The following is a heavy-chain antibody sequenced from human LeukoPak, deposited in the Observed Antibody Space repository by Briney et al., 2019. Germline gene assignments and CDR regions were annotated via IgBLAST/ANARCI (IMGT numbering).Heavy chain of an antibody. Sequence: PGGSLRLSCAASGFTFSSYGMHWVRQAPGKGLEWVAFIRYDGSNKYYADSVKGRFTISRDNSKNTLYLQMNSLRAEDTAVYYCAKVPFPFTFGGVLDYWGQGTLVTVSS. J-gene: IGHJ4*02. CDR3: AKVPFPFTFGGVLDY. CDR1: GFTFSSYG. D-gene: IGHD3-16*01. V-gene: IGHV3-30*02. CDR2: IRYDGSNK.